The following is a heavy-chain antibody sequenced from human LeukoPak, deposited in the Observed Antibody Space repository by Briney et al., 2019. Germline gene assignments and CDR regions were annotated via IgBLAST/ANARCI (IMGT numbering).Heavy chain of an antibody. J-gene: IGHJ3*02. D-gene: IGHD3-22*01. CDR2: IIPIFGTA. CDR1: GGTFSSYA. CDR3: ASPDRITMIVVDSTTGGAFDI. V-gene: IGHV1-69*06. Sequence: SVKVSCKASGGTFSSYAISWVRQAPGQGLEWMGGIIPIFGTANYAQKFQGRVTITADKSTSTAYMELSSLRSEDTAVYYCASPDRITMIVVDSTTGGAFDIWGQGTMVTVSS.